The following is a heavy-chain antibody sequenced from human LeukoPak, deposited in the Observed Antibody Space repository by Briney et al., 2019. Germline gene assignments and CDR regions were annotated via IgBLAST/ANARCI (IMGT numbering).Heavy chain of an antibody. J-gene: IGHJ6*03. Sequence: ASVKVSCKASGYTFTGYYMHWVRQAPGQGLEWMGWINPNSGGTNYAQEFQGRVTMTRDTSISTAYMELSRLRSDDTAVYYCARRGPGRYYYMDVWGKGTTVTVSS. CDR3: ARRGPGRYYYMDV. V-gene: IGHV1-2*02. D-gene: IGHD3-10*01. CDR2: INPNSGGT. CDR1: GYTFTGYY.